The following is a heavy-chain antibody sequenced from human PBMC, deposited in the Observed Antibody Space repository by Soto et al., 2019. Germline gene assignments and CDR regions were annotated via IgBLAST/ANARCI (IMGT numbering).Heavy chain of an antibody. Sequence: ASVKVSCKASGYTFTSYAMHWVRQAPGQRLEWMGWINAGNGNTKYSQRFQGRVTITRDTSASTAYMELSSLRSEDTAVYYCARDREGGTSYYDFWSGEPQYYYYCMDVWGQGTTVTVSS. CDR3: ARDREGGTSYYDFWSGEPQYYYYCMDV. J-gene: IGHJ6*02. CDR2: INAGNGNT. V-gene: IGHV1-3*01. CDR1: GYTFTSYA. D-gene: IGHD3-3*01.